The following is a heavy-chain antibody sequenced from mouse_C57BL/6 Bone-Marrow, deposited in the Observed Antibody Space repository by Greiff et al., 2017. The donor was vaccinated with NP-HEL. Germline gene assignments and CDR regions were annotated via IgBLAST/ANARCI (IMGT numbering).Heavy chain of an antibody. J-gene: IGHJ4*01. D-gene: IGHD1-2*01. CDR2: ISNGGGST. Sequence: DVMLVESGGGLVQPGGSLKLSCAASGFTFSDYYMYWVRQTPEKRLEWVAYISNGGGSTYYPDTVKGRFTISRDNAKNTLYLQMSRLKSEDTAMYYCARGYYGPMDYWGQGTSVTVSS. CDR1: GFTFSDYY. V-gene: IGHV5-12*01. CDR3: ARGYYGPMDY.